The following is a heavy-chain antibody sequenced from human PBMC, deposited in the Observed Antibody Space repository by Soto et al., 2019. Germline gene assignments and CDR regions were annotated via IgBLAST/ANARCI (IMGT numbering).Heavy chain of an antibody. D-gene: IGHD3-16*01. J-gene: IGHJ4*02. CDR2: MYHSGTT. V-gene: IGHV4-38-2*02. CDR1: NYSISSGYY. Sequence: SETLSLTCTFSNYSISSGYYWGWIRQSPGEGLEWIASMYHSGTTYYNPSLKSRVTISIDTSKNQFSLKLTSVTSADTAVYFCARVAFGPKDYWGQGSMVTVXS. CDR3: ARVAFGPKDY.